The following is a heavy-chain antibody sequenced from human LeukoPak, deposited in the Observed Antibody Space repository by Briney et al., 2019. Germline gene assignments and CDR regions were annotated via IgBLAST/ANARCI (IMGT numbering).Heavy chain of an antibody. CDR3: ARWGSYYGGDY. Sequence: ASVKVSCKASGYTFTNYAMHWVRQAPGRSLEWMGWVNIDNGNTIYSQKFQGRVTISRDTSASTASMELSSLRSEDTAVYFCARWGSYYGGDYWGQGTLVTVSS. J-gene: IGHJ4*02. D-gene: IGHD1-26*01. CDR2: VNIDNGNT. V-gene: IGHV1-3*04. CDR1: GYTFTNYA.